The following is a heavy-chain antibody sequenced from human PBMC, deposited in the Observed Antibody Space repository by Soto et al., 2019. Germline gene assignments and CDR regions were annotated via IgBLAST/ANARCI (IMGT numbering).Heavy chain of an antibody. CDR1: GFTFSSYA. CDR3: AKGSFWSGSHCYYGMDV. J-gene: IGHJ6*02. D-gene: IGHD3-3*01. V-gene: IGHV3-23*01. CDR2: ISGSGGST. Sequence: GGSLRLSCAASGFTFSSYAMSWVRQAPGKGLEWVSAISGSGGSTYYADSVKGRFTISRDNSKNTLYLQMNSLRAEDTAVYYCAKGSFWSGSHCYYGMDVWGQGTTVTVSS.